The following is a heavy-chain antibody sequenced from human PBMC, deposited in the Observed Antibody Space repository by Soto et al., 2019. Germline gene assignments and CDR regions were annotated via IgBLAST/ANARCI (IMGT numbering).Heavy chain of an antibody. V-gene: IGHV1-8*01. J-gene: IGHJ3*02. CDR2: MNPNSGNT. Sequence: ASVKVSCKASGNTFTSYDINWVRQATGQGLEWMGWMNPNSGNTGYAQKFQGRVTMTRNTSISTAYMELSSLRSEDTAVYYCASRVYYSSSWEGAFDIWGQGTMVTGSS. CDR3: ASRVYYSSSWEGAFDI. CDR1: GNTFTSYD. D-gene: IGHD6-13*01.